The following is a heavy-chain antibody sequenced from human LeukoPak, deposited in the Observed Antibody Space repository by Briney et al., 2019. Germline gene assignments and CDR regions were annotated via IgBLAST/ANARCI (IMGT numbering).Heavy chain of an antibody. Sequence: PSETLSLTCTVSGGSISSYYWSWIRQPAGKGLEWIGYIYYSGSTNYNPSLKSRVTISVDTSKNQFSLKLSSVTAADTAVYYCARDDCSGGSCYKASVRWFDPWGQGTLVTVSS. V-gene: IGHV4-59*12. D-gene: IGHD2-15*01. CDR3: ARDDCSGGSCYKASVRWFDP. J-gene: IGHJ5*02. CDR1: GGSISSYY. CDR2: IYYSGST.